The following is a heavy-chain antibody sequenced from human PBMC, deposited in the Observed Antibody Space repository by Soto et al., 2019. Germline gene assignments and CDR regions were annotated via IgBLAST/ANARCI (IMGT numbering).Heavy chain of an antibody. Sequence: QVQLVQSGAEVKKPGSSVKVSCKASGGTFSSYAISWVRQAPGQGLEWMGGIIPIFGTANYAQKFQGRVTITADESTSTAYMELSSLRSEDTAVYYCARESAMVRGVKGFGWFDPWGQGTLVTVSS. CDR2: IIPIFGTA. CDR3: ARESAMVRGVKGFGWFDP. V-gene: IGHV1-69*12. CDR1: GGTFSSYA. J-gene: IGHJ5*02. D-gene: IGHD3-10*01.